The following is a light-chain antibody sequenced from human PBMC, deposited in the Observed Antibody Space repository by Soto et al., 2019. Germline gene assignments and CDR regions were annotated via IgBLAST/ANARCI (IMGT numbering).Light chain of an antibody. J-gene: IGKJ2*01. V-gene: IGKV3-11*01. CDR3: HQRANWPPT. Sequence: EIVLTQSLATLSLSPGERATLSCRASQSASSSLAWYQQKSGQGPRLLIYDASNRATGIPARFSGSGSGTDFTLTISSLEPEDFAVYYCHQRANWPPTFGQGTRLEIK. CDR1: QSASSS. CDR2: DAS.